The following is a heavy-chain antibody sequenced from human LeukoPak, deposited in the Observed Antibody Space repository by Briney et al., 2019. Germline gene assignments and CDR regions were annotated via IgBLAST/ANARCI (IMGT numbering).Heavy chain of an antibody. V-gene: IGHV3-66*01. CDR3: SCTTGATLDY. D-gene: IGHD1-1*01. J-gene: IGHJ4*02. CDR2: IYSGGST. CDR1: GFTFSSNY. Sequence: GGSLRLSCAASGFTFSSNYMSWVRQAPGKGLEWVSVIYSGGSTYYSDSVKSRYTISRDNSKNTLYLQMNSLRAEDTAVYYCSCTTGATLDYWGQGTLVTVSS.